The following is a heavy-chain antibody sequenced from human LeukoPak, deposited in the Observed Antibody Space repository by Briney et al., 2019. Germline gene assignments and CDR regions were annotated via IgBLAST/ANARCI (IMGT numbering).Heavy chain of an antibody. CDR2: IYTRGST. J-gene: IGHJ6*03. D-gene: IGHD3-10*01. Sequence: SETLSLTCTVSGGSISRGSYYWSWIRQPAGKGLEWIGRIYTRGSTDYNPSLKSRVIISVDTSKNQFSLKLSSVTAADTAVYCCARGRGYFGSGSYSSYYYYYMDVWGKGTTVTISS. CDR3: ARGRGYFGSGSYSSYYYYYMDV. CDR1: GGSISRGSYY. V-gene: IGHV4-61*02.